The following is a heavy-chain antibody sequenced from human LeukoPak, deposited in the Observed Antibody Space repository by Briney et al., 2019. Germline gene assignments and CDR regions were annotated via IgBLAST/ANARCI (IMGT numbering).Heavy chain of an antibody. CDR1: GGSISSGSYY. J-gene: IGHJ5*02. D-gene: IGHD3-10*01. Sequence: SETLSLTCTVSGGSISSGSYYWSWIRQPAGKGLEWIGRIYTSGSTNYNPSLKSRVTISVDTSKNQFSLKLSSVTAADTAVYYCAREITMVRGVILSCGQGTLVTVS. CDR2: IYTSGST. CDR3: AREITMVRGVILS. V-gene: IGHV4-61*02.